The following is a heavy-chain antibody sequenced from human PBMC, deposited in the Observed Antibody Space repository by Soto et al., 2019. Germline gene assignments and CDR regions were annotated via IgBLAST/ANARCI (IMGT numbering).Heavy chain of an antibody. CDR2: FYNGGTT. D-gene: IGHD3-10*01. CDR3: ARDGSERPATY. Sequence: LEILSLTCTVSGGSISTYCWIWIRQPPGKGLEWIGVFYNGGTTNYSPSLKSRVTISVDTSKNQFSLKLNSVTAADTAVYYCARDGSERPATYWGQGILVTVSS. V-gene: IGHV4-59*01. CDR1: GGSISTYC. J-gene: IGHJ4*02.